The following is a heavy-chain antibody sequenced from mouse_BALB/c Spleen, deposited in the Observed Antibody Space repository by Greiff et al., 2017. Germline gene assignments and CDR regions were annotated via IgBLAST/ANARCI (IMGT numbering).Heavy chain of an antibody. Sequence: EVQRVESGGGLVQPGGSRKLSCAASGFTFSSFGMHWVRQAPEKGLEWVAYISSGSSTIYYADTVKGRFTISRDNPKNTLFLQMTSLRSEDTAMYYCASPLYRYEGHAMDYWGQGTSVTVSS. CDR3: ASPLYRYEGHAMDY. V-gene: IGHV5-17*02. CDR1: GFTFSSFG. CDR2: ISSGSSTI. D-gene: IGHD2-14*01. J-gene: IGHJ4*01.